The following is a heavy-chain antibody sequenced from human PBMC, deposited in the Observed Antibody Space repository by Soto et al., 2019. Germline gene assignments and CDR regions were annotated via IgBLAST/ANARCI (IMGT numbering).Heavy chain of an antibody. CDR3: ARAFFSAPEYYYDSSGYDYFDY. CDR1: GFTFSSYE. V-gene: IGHV3-48*03. D-gene: IGHD3-22*01. Sequence: PGGSLRLSCAASGFTFSSYEMNWVRQAPGKGLEWVSYISSSGSTIYYADSVKGRLTISRDNAKNSLYLQMNSLRAEDTAVYYCARAFFSAPEYYYDSSGYDYFDYWGQGTLVTVSS. J-gene: IGHJ4*02. CDR2: ISSSGSTI.